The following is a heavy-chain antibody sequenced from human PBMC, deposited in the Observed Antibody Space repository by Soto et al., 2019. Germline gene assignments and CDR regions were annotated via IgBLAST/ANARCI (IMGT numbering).Heavy chain of an antibody. CDR2: FGSSGDT. V-gene: IGHV3-13*04. Sequence: EVQLEESGGGLVQPGGSLRLSCAASGFTFSSYDMHWVRQVTGKGLEWVSTFGSSGDTYHPGSLKGRFTISRENAKNSLYLQMNSLRAEDTAVYYCARGGASHNSGYYYFGLWGQGTLVTVSS. D-gene: IGHD3-22*01. J-gene: IGHJ4*02. CDR1: GFTFSSYD. CDR3: ARGGASHNSGYYYFGL.